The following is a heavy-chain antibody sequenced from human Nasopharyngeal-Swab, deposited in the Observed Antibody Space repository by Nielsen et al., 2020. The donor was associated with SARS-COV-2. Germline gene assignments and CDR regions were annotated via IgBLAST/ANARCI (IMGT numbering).Heavy chain of an antibody. CDR2: ISSSGSTI. Sequence: GGSLRLSCAASGFTFSDYYMSWIRQAPGKGLEWVSFISSSGSTIYYADSVKGRFTISRDNAKNSLYLQMNSLRAEDTAVYYCARSRSYYDSSGFPVGYWGQGTLVTVSS. J-gene: IGHJ4*02. D-gene: IGHD3-22*01. V-gene: IGHV3-11*01. CDR1: GFTFSDYY. CDR3: ARSRSYYDSSGFPVGY.